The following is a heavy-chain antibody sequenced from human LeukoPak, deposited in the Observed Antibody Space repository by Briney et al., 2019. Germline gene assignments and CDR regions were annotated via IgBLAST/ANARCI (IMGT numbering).Heavy chain of an antibody. V-gene: IGHV3-53*01. CDR1: GFAVSSNH. D-gene: IGHD6-13*01. Sequence: GGSLRLSCAASGFAVSSNHMNWVRQAPGKGLEWVSVIFNGGSTYYADSVKGRFTISRDNAKQSLYLQMNSLKVEDTAIYFCARENSGIAATDIIDYWGQGTLVTVSS. J-gene: IGHJ4*02. CDR3: ARENSGIAATDIIDY. CDR2: IFNGGST.